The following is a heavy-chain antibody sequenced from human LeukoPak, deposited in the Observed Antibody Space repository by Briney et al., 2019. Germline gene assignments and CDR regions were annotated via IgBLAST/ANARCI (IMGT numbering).Heavy chain of an antibody. J-gene: IGHJ4*02. D-gene: IGHD6-19*01. Sequence: SETLSLTCTVSGGSISSGGYYWSWIRQHPGKGLEWIGYIYYSGSTYYNPSLKSRVTISADTSKNQSSLKLSSVTAADTAVYYCARETSLAGFASGLGFNYWGQGILVTVSS. V-gene: IGHV4-31*03. CDR1: GGSISSGGYY. CDR2: IYYSGST. CDR3: ARETSLAGFASGLGFNY.